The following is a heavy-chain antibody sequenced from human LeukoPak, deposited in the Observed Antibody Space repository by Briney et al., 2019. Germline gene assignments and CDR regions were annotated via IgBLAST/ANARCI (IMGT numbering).Heavy chain of an antibody. CDR3: ARGRDWFDP. CDR2: IYYSGST. V-gene: IGHV4-59*01. CDR1: GGSISPYY. Sequence: SETLSLTCTVSGGSISPYYWSWIRQPPGKGLEWIGYIYYSGSTNYNPSLKSRVTISVDTSKNQFSLKLSSVTAADTAVYYCARGRDWFDPWGQGTLVTVSS. J-gene: IGHJ5*02.